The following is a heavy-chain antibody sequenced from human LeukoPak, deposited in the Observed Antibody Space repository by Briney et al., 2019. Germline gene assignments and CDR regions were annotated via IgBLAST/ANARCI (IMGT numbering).Heavy chain of an antibody. D-gene: IGHD1-26*01. CDR3: TKSPFSGSYRFED. CDR1: GFTFSTYA. Sequence: GGSLRLSCVASGFTFSTYAMSWVRQAPGQGLEWVSVISGSGVTTYYADSVKGRFSISRANSKNTLWLQMSSLRAEDTAVYFCTKSPFSGSYRFEDWGQGALVTVSS. CDR2: ISGSGVTT. J-gene: IGHJ4*02. V-gene: IGHV3-23*01.